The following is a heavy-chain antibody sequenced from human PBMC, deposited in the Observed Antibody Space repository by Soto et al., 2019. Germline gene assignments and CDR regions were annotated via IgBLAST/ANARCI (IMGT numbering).Heavy chain of an antibody. CDR3: ARDPASDYDFWSGPVGGMDV. V-gene: IGHV6-1*01. D-gene: IGHD3-3*01. Sequence: QTLSLPCAISGDSVSSNSAAWNWIRQSPSRGLEWLGRTYYRSKWYNDYAVSVKSRITINPDTSKNQFSLQLNSVTPEDTAVYYCARDPASDYDFWSGPVGGMDVWGQGTTVTVSS. CDR2: TYYRSKWYN. CDR1: GDSVSSNSAA. J-gene: IGHJ6*02.